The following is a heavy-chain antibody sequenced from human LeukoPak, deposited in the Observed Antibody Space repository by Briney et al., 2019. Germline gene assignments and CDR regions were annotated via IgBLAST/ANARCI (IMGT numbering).Heavy chain of an antibody. D-gene: IGHD3-16*01. CDR2: ITPVSDLA. CDR3: ARDRGLGLADS. J-gene: IGHJ4*02. V-gene: IGHV1-69*04. Sequence: SSVKVSCKASGVIFSSYTFSWVRQAPGQGLEWMGKITPVSDLAHYAQKFQGRVTFTADTHTGTTYMELRSLRSEDTAVYYCARDRGLGLADSWGQGTLVSVSS. CDR1: GVIFSSYT.